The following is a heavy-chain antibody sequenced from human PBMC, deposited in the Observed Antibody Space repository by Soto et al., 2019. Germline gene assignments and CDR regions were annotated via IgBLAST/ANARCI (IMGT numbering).Heavy chain of an antibody. V-gene: IGHV3-30*18. J-gene: IGHJ6*02. Sequence: PGGSLRLSCAASGFTFSSYGMHWVRQAPGKGLEWVAVLSYDGSNKYYADSVKGRFTISRDNSKNTLYLQMNSLRAEDTAVYYCAKYIADVGQWLAGYYYYGMDVWGQGTTVTVSS. CDR1: GFTFSSYG. D-gene: IGHD6-19*01. CDR3: AKYIADVGQWLAGYYYYGMDV. CDR2: LSYDGSNK.